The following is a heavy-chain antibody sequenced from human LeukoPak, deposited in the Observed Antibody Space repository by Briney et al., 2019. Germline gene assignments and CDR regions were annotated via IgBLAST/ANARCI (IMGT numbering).Heavy chain of an antibody. V-gene: IGHV3-48*01. CDR2: ISSSSSTI. D-gene: IGHD1-7*01. J-gene: IGHJ3*02. CDR1: GFTFSSYS. Sequence: GRSLRLSCAASGFTFSSYSMSWVRQPPGEGMEWVSYISSSSSTIYYANSVKGRFTISRDNAKNSLYLQMNSLRAEDTAVYYCARDELGGAFDIWGQGTMVTVSS. CDR3: ARDELGGAFDI.